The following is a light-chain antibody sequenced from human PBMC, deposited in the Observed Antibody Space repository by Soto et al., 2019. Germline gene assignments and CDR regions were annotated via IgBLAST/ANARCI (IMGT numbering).Light chain of an antibody. J-gene: IGLJ1*01. CDR3: SSKRDNSTIFV. V-gene: IGLV2-14*01. CDR2: EVT. Sequence: QSALTQPASVSGSPGQSITISCTGTSSDVGAYNYVSWYQHHPGKVPKLLIYEVTNRPSGVSDRFSGSKSGNTASLTISGLQPDDEADYYCSSKRDNSTIFVLGNGTKLTV. CDR1: SSDVGAYNY.